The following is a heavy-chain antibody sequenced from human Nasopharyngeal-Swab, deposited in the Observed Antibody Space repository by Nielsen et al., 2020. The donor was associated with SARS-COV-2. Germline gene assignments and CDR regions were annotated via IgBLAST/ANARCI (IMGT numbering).Heavy chain of an antibody. CDR2: IKSKTDGGTT. D-gene: IGHD2-21*02. V-gene: IGHV3-15*01. J-gene: IGHJ6*02. Sequence: WIRQPPGKGLEWVGRIKSKTDGGTTDYAAPVKGRFTISRDDSKNTLYLQMNSLKTEDTAVYYCTTDLAYCGGDCYSPYYYGTDVWGQGTTVTVSS. CDR3: TTDLAYCGGDCYSPYYYGTDV.